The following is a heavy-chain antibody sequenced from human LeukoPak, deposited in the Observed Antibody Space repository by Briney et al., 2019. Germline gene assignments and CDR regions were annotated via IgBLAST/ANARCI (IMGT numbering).Heavy chain of an antibody. CDR1: GFTFSSHG. J-gene: IGHJ4*02. CDR3: AKDNYYGDYEVTSIFGVD. Sequence: GGSLRLSCAASGFTFSSHGMHWVRQSPGKGLEWVAFIRYDGTNKYYADSMKGRFTISRDNSKNTLYLQMNSLRAEDTAVYYCAKDNYYGDYEVTSIFGVDWGQGTLATVSS. V-gene: IGHV3-30*02. D-gene: IGHD4-17*01. CDR2: IRYDGTNK.